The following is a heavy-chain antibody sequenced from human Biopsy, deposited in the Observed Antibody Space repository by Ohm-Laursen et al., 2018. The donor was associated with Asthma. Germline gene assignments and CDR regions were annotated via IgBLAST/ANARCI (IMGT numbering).Heavy chain of an antibody. J-gene: IGHJ4*01. V-gene: IGHV1-58*01. D-gene: IGHD2/OR15-2a*01. CDR2: IVFASGAT. CDR3: AAGRTSLQGESLI. CDR1: GVALSGYT. Sequence: SVKVSCKSSGVALSGYTFEWVRQARGLGLEWIAWIVFASGATNYAQNFQDRLTVTRDMSAGSVSMELRGLSSTDTAVYYCAAGRTSLQGESLIWGQGTLVSVSS.